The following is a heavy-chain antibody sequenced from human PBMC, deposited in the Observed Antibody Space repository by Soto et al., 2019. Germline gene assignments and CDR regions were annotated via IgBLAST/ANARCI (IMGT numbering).Heavy chain of an antibody. CDR3: AKGREGFGNDAFDI. Sequence: EVQLLESGGRLVQPRGSLTPSCAASGFTFSSYAMSWVRQAPGKGLEWVSAISGSGGNRYYADSVKGRFTISRDNSKNTLYLQMNTLRAEDTALYYCAKGREGFGNDAFDIWGQGTMVTVSS. D-gene: IGHD3-10*01. V-gene: IGHV3-23*01. CDR1: GFTFSSYA. CDR2: ISGSGGNR. J-gene: IGHJ3*02.